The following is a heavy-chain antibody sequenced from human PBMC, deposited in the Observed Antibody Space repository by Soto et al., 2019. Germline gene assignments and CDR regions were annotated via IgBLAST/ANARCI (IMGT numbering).Heavy chain of an antibody. Sequence: SVKVSCKTSGSTFSTYSIVWVRQAPGEGLEWMGGIIPLFGTANYAQKFQDRVTITADKSTNTAFMELSSLKSEDTAMYYCASSSGNNYGVGTNYYFDYWGQGTLVTVSS. J-gene: IGHJ4*02. V-gene: IGHV1-69*06. CDR1: GSTFSTYS. CDR3: ASSSGNNYGVGTNYYFDY. CDR2: IIPLFGTA. D-gene: IGHD1-26*01.